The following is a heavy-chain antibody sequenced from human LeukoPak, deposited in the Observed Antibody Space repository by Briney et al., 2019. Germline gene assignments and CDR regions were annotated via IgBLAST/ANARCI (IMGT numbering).Heavy chain of an antibody. CDR2: ISYDGSNK. D-gene: IGHD3-10*01. V-gene: IGHV3-30*04. Sequence: PGGSLRLSCAASGFTFSSYAMHWVRQAPGKGLEWVAVISYDGSNKYYADSVKGRFTISRDNSKNTLYLQMNGLRAEDTAVYYCAKGSGSYYYYYMDVWGKGTTVTVSS. CDR3: AKGSGSYYYYYMDV. CDR1: GFTFSSYA. J-gene: IGHJ6*03.